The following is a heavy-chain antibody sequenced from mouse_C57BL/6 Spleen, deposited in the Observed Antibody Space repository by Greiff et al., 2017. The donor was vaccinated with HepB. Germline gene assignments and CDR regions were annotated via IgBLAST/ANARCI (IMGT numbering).Heavy chain of an antibody. V-gene: IGHV5-17*01. CDR1: GFTFSDYG. D-gene: IGHD3-2*02. CDR2: ISSGSSTI. Sequence: VQLQQSGGGLVKPGGSLKLSCAASGFTFSDYGMHWVRQAPEKGLEWVAYISSGSSTIYYADTVKGRFTISRDTAKNTLFLQMTSLRSEDTAMYYCARRAQATYWGQGTLVTVSA. J-gene: IGHJ3*01. CDR3: ARRAQATY.